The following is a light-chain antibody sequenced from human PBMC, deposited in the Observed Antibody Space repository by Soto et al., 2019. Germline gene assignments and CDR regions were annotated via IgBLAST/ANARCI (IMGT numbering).Light chain of an antibody. CDR1: SSDVGKYDR. V-gene: IGLV2-18*02. Sequence: QSVLTQPPSVSGSPGQSVTISRTGTSSDVGKYDRVSWYQQPPGTAPKLTIYEVTNRPSGVPARFSGSKSGNTASLTISGLQAEDEADYYCSSYTSTSRYVFGAGTKVTVL. J-gene: IGLJ1*01. CDR3: SSYTSTSRYV. CDR2: EVT.